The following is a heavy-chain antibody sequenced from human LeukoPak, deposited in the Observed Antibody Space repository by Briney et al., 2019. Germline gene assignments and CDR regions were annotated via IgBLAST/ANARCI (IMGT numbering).Heavy chain of an antibody. CDR3: ARDSDYYDSSGYYSH. CDR2: INSDGSST. D-gene: IGHD3-22*01. V-gene: IGHV3-74*01. J-gene: IGHJ4*02. CDR1: GFTFSSYW. Sequence: GGSLRLSCAASGFTFSSYWMHWVCQAPGKGLVWVSRINSDGSSTSYADSVKGRFTISRDNAKNTLYLQMNSLRAEDTAVYYCARDSDYYDSSGYYSHWGQGTLVTVSS.